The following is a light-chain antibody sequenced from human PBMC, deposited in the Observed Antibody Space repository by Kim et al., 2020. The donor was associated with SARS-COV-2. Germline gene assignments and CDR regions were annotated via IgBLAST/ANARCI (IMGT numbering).Light chain of an antibody. V-gene: IGLV3-1*01. CDR3: QAWDSTTVV. J-gene: IGLJ2*01. CDR2: QDT. CDR1: KLGNKY. Sequence: SYELTQPPSVSVSPGQTASITCSGDKLGNKYASWYQQKPGQSPVLVMYQDTKRPSGIPERLSGSNSGNTATLTISGTQTMDEADYYCQAWDSTTVVFGGGTQLTVL.